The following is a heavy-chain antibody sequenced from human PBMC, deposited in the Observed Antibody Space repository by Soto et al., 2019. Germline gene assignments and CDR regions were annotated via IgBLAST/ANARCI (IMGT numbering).Heavy chain of an antibody. D-gene: IGHD3-9*01. Sequence: ASVKVSCKASGGTFSSYAISWVRQAPGQGLEWMGGIIPIFGTANYAQKFQGRVTITADESTSTAYMELSSLRSEDTAVYYCARGTGYSNWFDPWGQGTLVTVSS. V-gene: IGHV1-69*13. CDR2: IIPIFGTA. J-gene: IGHJ5*02. CDR1: GGTFSSYA. CDR3: ARGTGYSNWFDP.